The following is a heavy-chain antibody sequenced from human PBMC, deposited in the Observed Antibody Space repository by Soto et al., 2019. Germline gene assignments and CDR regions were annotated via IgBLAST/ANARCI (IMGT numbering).Heavy chain of an antibody. CDR2: MNPGSGDT. V-gene: IGHV1-8*01. CDR1: GYSFTNND. CDR3: ARMATFGSLNWFDP. Sequence: AAVKVSCQASGYSFTNNDVNWVRQATGQGLEWMGWMNPGSGDTGYAQKFQGRVTMTRDISIATAYMELSSLRSDDTAIYYCARMATFGSLNWFDPWGQGTLVTVSS. J-gene: IGHJ5*02. D-gene: IGHD3-16*01.